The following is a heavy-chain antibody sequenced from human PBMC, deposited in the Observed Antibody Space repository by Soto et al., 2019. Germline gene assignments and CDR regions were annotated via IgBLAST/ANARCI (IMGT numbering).Heavy chain of an antibody. D-gene: IGHD5-18*01. CDR3: ARAFGYSSHLSP. Sequence: ASVKVSFKASGYTFTSYAMHWLRQAPGQRLEWMGWINAGNGNTKYSQKFQGRVTITRDTSAGTAYMELSSLRSEDTAVYYCARAFGYSSHLSPWGQGTLVTVSS. CDR2: INAGNGNT. J-gene: IGHJ5*02. CDR1: GYTFTSYA. V-gene: IGHV1-3*01.